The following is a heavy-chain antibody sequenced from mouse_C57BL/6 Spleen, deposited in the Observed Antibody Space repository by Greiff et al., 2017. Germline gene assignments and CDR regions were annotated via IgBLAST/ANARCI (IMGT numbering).Heavy chain of an antibody. Sequence: EVKLVESGGGLVMPGGSLKLSCAASGFTFSSYAMSWVRQTPEKRLEWVATISDGGSYTYYPDNVKGRFTISRDNAKNNLYLQMSHLKSEDTAMYDGAREGGKSGYGGFAYWGQGTLVTVSA. CDR3: AREGGKSGYGGFAY. J-gene: IGHJ3*01. CDR2: ISDGGSYT. D-gene: IGHD2-2*01. V-gene: IGHV5-4*01. CDR1: GFTFSSYA.